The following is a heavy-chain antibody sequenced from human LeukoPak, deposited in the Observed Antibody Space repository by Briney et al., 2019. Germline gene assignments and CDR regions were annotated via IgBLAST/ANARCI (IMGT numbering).Heavy chain of an antibody. CDR1: GFTFSSYS. CDR3: ARDPLTELDYSSGWYFDY. CDR2: ISSSSSYI. D-gene: IGHD6-19*01. J-gene: IGHJ4*02. V-gene: IGHV3-21*01. Sequence: KAGGSLRLSCAASGFTFSSYSMYWVRQAPGKGLEWVSSISSSSSYIYYADSVKGRFTISRDNAKNSLYLQMNSLRAEDTAVYYCARDPLTELDYSSGWYFDYWGQGTLVTVSS.